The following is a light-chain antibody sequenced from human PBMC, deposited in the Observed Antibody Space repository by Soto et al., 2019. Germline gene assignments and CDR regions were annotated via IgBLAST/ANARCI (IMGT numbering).Light chain of an antibody. V-gene: IGLV4-60*02. Sequence: QLVLTQSSSASASLGSSFKLTCTLSSGHSSYIIAWHQQQPGKAPRYLMKLEGSGSYNKGSGVPDRFSGSSSGADRYLTISNLQFEYEADYYCETWDSNTHTVFGGGTKLTVL. CDR1: SGHSSYI. CDR2: LEGSGSY. CDR3: ETWDSNTHTV. J-gene: IGLJ3*02.